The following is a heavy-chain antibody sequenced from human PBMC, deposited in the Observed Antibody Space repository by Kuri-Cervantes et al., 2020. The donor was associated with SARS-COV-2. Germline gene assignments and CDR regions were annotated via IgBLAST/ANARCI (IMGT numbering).Heavy chain of an antibody. J-gene: IGHJ4*02. CDR1: GFIFSSYW. V-gene: IGHV3-7*03. CDR3: AKGGSDYIWGSYGMPPTDGY. CDR2: IKQRGNEK. Sequence: GGSLRLSCAASGFIFSSYWMSWVRQVPGKGLEWVANIKQRGNEKYYVDSVKGRFTISRDNAQNSLYLEMNSLRGEDTAVYYCAKGGSDYIWGSYGMPPTDGYWGQGTLVTVSS. D-gene: IGHD3-16*01.